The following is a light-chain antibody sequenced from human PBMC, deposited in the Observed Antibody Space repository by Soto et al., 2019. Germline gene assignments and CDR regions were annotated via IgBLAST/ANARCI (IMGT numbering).Light chain of an antibody. CDR1: QGIGSS. CDR2: STS. Sequence: AIQLTQSPSSLSASVVDRFTITFLASQGIGSSLAWYQQKPGKPPRVLIYSTSTLSNGVPSRFSGSGSGTDFSLTISSLQPEDFVTYFCQQVNTFPFTFGGGTKVDI. V-gene: IGKV1-13*02. J-gene: IGKJ4*01. CDR3: QQVNTFPFT.